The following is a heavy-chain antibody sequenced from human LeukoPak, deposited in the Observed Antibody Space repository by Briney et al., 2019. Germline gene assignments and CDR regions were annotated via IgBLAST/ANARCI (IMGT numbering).Heavy chain of an antibody. Sequence: GGSLRLSCAASGFTFSTFAMIWVRQPPGKGLEWVSSIFPSGGEIHYADSVRGRFTISRDNSKSTLSLQMNSLRAEDTAVYYCARGGSYSSSSVDYWGQGTLVTVSS. J-gene: IGHJ4*02. V-gene: IGHV3-23*01. CDR1: GFTFSTFA. CDR2: IFPSGGEI. CDR3: ARGGSYSSSSVDY. D-gene: IGHD6-6*01.